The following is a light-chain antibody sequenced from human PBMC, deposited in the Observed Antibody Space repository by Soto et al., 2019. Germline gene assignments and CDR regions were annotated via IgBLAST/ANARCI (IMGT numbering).Light chain of an antibody. CDR1: QSVSSY. CDR2: DAS. CDR3: QQRSNWPWT. V-gene: IGKV3-11*01. J-gene: IGKJ1*01. Sequence: EIVMTQSPATLSVSPGERVTLSCRASQSVSSYLAWYQHKPGQAPRLLIYDASNRATGIPARFSGSGSGTDFTLTISSLEPEDFAVYYCQQRSNWPWTFGQGTKVDIK.